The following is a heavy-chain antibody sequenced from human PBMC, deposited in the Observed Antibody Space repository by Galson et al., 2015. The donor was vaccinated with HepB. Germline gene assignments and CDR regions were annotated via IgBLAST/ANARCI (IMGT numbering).Heavy chain of an antibody. CDR2: INAGNGNT. CDR3: ARGPNSSSWYAWFDP. Sequence: SVKVSCKASGYTFTSYAMHWVRQAPGQRLEWMGWINAGNGNTKYPQKFQGRVTITRDTSASTAYMELSSLRSEDTAVYYCARGPNSSSWYAWFDPWGQGTLVTVSS. CDR1: GYTFTSYA. J-gene: IGHJ5*02. D-gene: IGHD6-13*01. V-gene: IGHV1-3*01.